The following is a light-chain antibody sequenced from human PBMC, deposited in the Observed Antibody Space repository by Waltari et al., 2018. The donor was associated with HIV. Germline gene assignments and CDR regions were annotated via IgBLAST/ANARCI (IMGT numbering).Light chain of an antibody. CDR2: DTS. Sequence: IVLVQSPATLSLSPGERATLFCRAIQGISDYLSWYQQKAGQPPRLLIFDTSNRATGVPARFSGSGAGTDFTLTISSLEPGDSAVDDCQQRQNQYTFGQGTTLEIK. V-gene: IGKV3D-11*01. J-gene: IGKJ2*01. CDR3: QQRQNQYT. CDR1: QGISDY.